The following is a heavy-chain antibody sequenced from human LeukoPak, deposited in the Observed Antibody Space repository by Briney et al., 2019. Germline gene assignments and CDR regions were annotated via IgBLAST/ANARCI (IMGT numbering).Heavy chain of an antibody. CDR1: GYSFTSYW. D-gene: IGHD1-7*01. V-gene: IGHV5-51*01. CDR3: ARLSRLTGTKGGMDV. Sequence: GESLKISCKGSGYSFTSYWIGWVRQMPGKGLEWMGIIYPGDSDTRYSLSFQGQVTISADKSISTAYLQWSSLKASDTAMYYCARLSRLTGTKGGMDVWGQGTTVTVSS. J-gene: IGHJ6*02. CDR2: IYPGDSDT.